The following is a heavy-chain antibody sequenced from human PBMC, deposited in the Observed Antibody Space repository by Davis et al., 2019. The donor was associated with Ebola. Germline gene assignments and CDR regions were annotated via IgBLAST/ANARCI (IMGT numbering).Heavy chain of an antibody. CDR2: INAGNGNT. CDR3: ARGGPIMITFGGVIDYDY. J-gene: IGHJ4*02. D-gene: IGHD3-16*02. V-gene: IGHV1-3*01. Sequence: ASVKVSYKASGYTFTSYGISWVRQAPGQRLEWMGWINAGNGNTKYSQKFQGRVTITRDTSASTAYMELSSLRSEDTAVYYCARGGPIMITFGGVIDYDYWGQGTLVTVSS. CDR1: GYTFTSYG.